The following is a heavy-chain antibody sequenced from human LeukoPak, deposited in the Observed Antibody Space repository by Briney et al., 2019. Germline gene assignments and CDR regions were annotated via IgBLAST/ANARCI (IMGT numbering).Heavy chain of an antibody. CDR1: GFTFDDYA. D-gene: IGHD1-26*01. J-gene: IGHJ4*02. V-gene: IGHV3-9*01. CDR3: AKSGSGSWETARHYYFDY. CDR2: ISWNSGSI. Sequence: PGRSLRLSCAASGFTFDDYAMHWVRQAPGKGLEWVSGISWNSGSIGYADSVKGRFTISRDNAKNSLYLQMNSLRAEDTALYYCAKSGSGSWETARHYYFDYWGQGTLVTVSS.